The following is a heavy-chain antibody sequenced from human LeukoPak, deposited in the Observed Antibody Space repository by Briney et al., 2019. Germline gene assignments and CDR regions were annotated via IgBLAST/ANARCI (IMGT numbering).Heavy chain of an antibody. J-gene: IGHJ3*02. CDR3: AREGYYYDSSGYRHDAFDI. D-gene: IGHD3-22*01. CDR2: IYYSGST. CDR1: GGSISSHY. V-gene: IGHV4-59*11. Sequence: SETLSLTCTVSGGSISSHYWSWIRQPPGKGLEWIGYIYYSGSTNYNPSLKSRVTISVDTSKNQFSLKLSSVTAADTAVYYCAREGYYYDSSGYRHDAFDIWGQGTMVTVSS.